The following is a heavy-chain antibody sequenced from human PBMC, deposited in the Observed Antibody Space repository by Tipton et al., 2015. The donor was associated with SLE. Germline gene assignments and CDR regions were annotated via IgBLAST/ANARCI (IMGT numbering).Heavy chain of an antibody. CDR1: GDSISRGNY. Sequence: TLSLTCSVSGDSISRGNYWGWIRQAPGKGLEWIGTIYHSGNAYYAPSLKSRVSISVDTSKNQFSLKLSSVTAADTAVYYCARRPHYYDYGMDVWGQGTTVTVSS. V-gene: IGHV4-38-2*02. CDR2: IYHSGNA. CDR3: ARRPHYYDYGMDV. J-gene: IGHJ6*02.